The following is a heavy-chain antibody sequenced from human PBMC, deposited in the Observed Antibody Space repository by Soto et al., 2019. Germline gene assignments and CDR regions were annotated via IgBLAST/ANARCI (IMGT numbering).Heavy chain of an antibody. J-gene: IGHJ1*01. CDR2: ISHDESNK. V-gene: IGHV3-30-3*01. Sequence: QVQLVESGGGVGQPGGSLRLSCAASGFTFSTYVMHWVRQAPGRGPEWVALISHDESNKHYADSVKGRFTISRDNSKNTLYVQVDGLRPEDTAVYYCATEDHSSGHAGTFQHWGQGTLVVVSS. CDR3: ATEDHSSGHAGTFQH. D-gene: IGHD3-22*01. CDR1: GFTFSTYV.